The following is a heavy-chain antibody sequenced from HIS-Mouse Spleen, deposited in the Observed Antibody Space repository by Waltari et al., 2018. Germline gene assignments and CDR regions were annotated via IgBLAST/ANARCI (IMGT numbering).Heavy chain of an antibody. Sequence: EVQLVESGGGLVQPGGSLRLSCAASGFTFSDHYMDWVRQAPGKGLEWVGRTRNKANSYTTEYAASVKGRFTISRDESKNSLYLQMNSLKTEDTAVYYCARHTHYDYGDAFDIWGQGTMVTVSS. D-gene: IGHD3-16*01. CDR1: GFTFSDHY. CDR2: TRNKANSYTT. CDR3: ARHTHYDYGDAFDI. V-gene: IGHV3-72*01. J-gene: IGHJ3*02.